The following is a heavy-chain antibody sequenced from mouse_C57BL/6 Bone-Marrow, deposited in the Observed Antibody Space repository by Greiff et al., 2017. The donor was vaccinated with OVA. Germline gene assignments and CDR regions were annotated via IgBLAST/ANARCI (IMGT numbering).Heavy chain of an antibody. Sequence: EVMLVESGGDLVKPGGSLKLSCAVSGFTFSSYGMSWVRQTPDKRLEWVATISSGGSYTYYPDSVKGRFTISRDNAKNTLYLQMSSLKSEDTAMYYCARQYYYGSSFLYWYFDVWGTGTTVTVSS. CDR1: GFTFSSYG. D-gene: IGHD1-1*01. V-gene: IGHV5-6*01. CDR2: ISSGGSYT. J-gene: IGHJ1*03. CDR3: ARQYYYGSSFLYWYFDV.